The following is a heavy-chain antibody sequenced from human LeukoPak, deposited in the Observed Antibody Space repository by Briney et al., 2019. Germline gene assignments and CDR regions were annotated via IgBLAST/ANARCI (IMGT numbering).Heavy chain of an antibody. CDR1: GFSFSSYE. D-gene: IGHD5-24*01. CDR3: ARRGGSFDY. V-gene: IGHV3-48*03. CDR2: ISTSGSAI. J-gene: IGHJ4*02. Sequence: PGGSLRLSCAASGFSFSSYEMNWVRQAPGKGLEWVSYISTSGSAIKYTDSVKGRFTISRDNAKSSLYLQMNSLRAEDTAVYYCARRGGSFDYWGQGTLVTVSS.